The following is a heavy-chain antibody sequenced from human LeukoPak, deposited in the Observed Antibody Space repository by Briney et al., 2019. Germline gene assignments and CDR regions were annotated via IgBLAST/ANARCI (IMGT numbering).Heavy chain of an antibody. CDR1: GFTFSSYW. V-gene: IGHV3-74*01. D-gene: IGHD6-25*01. J-gene: IGHJ3*02. CDR2: IKSDGSST. CDR3: ARRSAAKDAFDI. Sequence: GGSLRLSCAASGFTFSSYWMHWIRQAPGKGLVWVSRIKSDGSSTSYADSVKGRFTISRDNAKNTLYLQMNSLRAEDTAVYYCARRSAAKDAFDIWGQGTMVTVSS.